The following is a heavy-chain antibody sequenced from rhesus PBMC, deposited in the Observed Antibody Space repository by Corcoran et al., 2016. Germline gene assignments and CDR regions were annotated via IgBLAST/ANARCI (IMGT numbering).Heavy chain of an antibody. D-gene: IGHD6-31*01. V-gene: IGHV3S5*01. CDR3: VKVRSSGWLDS. J-gene: IGHJ6*01. Sequence: EVELVVSGGGFVQPGGSLRRLWAAAGCPFSSYGMNWVRRAPGKGLEWVSYITNGGTNTYYVDSVKGRFTISRDNSKNTLSLQMNSLKTEDTAVYYCVKVRSSGWLDSWGQGVVVTVSS. CDR1: GCPFSSYG. CDR2: ITNGGTNT.